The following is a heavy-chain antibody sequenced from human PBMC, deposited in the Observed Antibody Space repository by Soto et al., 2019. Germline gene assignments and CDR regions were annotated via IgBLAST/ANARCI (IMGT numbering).Heavy chain of an antibody. CDR3: ATIYPYSNYGKVDY. V-gene: IGHV4-31*03. D-gene: IGHD4-4*01. CDR1: GGSISSGGYY. CDR2: IYYSGST. J-gene: IGHJ4*02. Sequence: SETLSLTCTVSGGSISSGGYYWSWIRQHPGKGLEWIGYIYYSGSTYYNPSLKSRVTISVDTSKNQFSLKLSSVTAADTAVYYCATIYPYSNYGKVDYWGQGTLVTVSS.